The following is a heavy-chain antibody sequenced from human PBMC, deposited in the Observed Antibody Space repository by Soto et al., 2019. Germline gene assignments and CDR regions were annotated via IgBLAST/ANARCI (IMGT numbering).Heavy chain of an antibody. V-gene: IGHV3-48*03. Sequence: LRLSCEATGFTFSSHEMNWIRQTPGKRLEWIAKISGSGSTINYADSVKGRFTISRDNVQRTLHLQMDSLRVEDTGVYYCARGGVYWGRGTLVTVSS. CDR2: ISGSGSTI. J-gene: IGHJ1*01. CDR3: ARGGVY. D-gene: IGHD2-8*01. CDR1: GFTFSSHE.